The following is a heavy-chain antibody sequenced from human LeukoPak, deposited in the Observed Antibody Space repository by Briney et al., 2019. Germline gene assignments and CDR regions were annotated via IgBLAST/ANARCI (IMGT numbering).Heavy chain of an antibody. CDR2: ISDSGGST. J-gene: IGHJ2*01. Sequence: GGSLRLSCAASGFTFSSYAMSWVRQAPGKGLEWVSGISDSGGSTYYADSVKGRFTISRDNSKNTLHLQMNSLRAEDTAVYYCAKDTGVATIIYWYFDLWGRGALVTVSS. D-gene: IGHD5-24*01. CDR1: GFTFSSYA. CDR3: AKDTGVATIIYWYFDL. V-gene: IGHV3-23*01.